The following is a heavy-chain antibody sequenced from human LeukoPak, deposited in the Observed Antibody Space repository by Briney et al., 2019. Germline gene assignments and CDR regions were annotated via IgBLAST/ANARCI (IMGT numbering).Heavy chain of an antibody. D-gene: IGHD6-19*01. CDR2: IGSGGDSI. V-gene: IGHV3-48*03. CDR1: AFTFSNYK. J-gene: IGHJ4*02. CDR3: ARESGGRSGWLDY. Sequence: GGSLRLSCAASAFTFSNYKMNWVRQAPGKGLEWVSYIGSGGDSIYYADSVKGRFTISRDNAKNSLYLQMNSLRVEDTAIYYCARESGGRSGWLDYWGQGTLVTVSS.